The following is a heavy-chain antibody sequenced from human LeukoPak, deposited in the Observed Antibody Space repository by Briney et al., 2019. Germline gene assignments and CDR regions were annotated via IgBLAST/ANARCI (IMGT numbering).Heavy chain of an antibody. CDR3: ARRGDYVNYYYYYMDV. D-gene: IGHD4-17*01. Sequence: SETLSLTCTVSGGSISSSSYYWGWIRQPPGKGLEWIGSIYYSGSTYYNPSLKSRVTISVDTSKNQFSLKLSSVTAADTAVYYCARRGDYVNYYYYYMDVWGKGTTATVSS. V-gene: IGHV4-39*01. CDR1: GGSISSSSYY. CDR2: IYYSGST. J-gene: IGHJ6*03.